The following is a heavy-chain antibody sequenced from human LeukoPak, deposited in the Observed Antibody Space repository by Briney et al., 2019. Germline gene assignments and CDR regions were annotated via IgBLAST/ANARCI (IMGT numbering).Heavy chain of an antibody. CDR1: GFTFSSFA. CDR2: ISDSGGST. J-gene: IGHJ4*02. Sequence: GGSLRLSCAASGFTFSSFAMHWARQAPGKGLEWVSCISDSGGSTYYADSVKGRFTISRDNSKNTLYLQLNSLRAEDTAVYFCATKRWLREDFFDYWGQGTLVTVSS. V-gene: IGHV3-23*01. D-gene: IGHD5-12*01. CDR3: ATKRWLREDFFDY.